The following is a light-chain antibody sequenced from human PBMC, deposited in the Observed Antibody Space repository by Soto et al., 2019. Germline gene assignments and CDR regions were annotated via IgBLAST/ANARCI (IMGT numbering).Light chain of an antibody. CDR2: SAS. CDR3: LQDYSYPRT. Sequence: AIQMTQSPSSLSASVGDRVTITCRASQGIRDELGWYQQKPGTAPILLIYSASSLQSGVPSRFSGSGSGTDFTLTISSLQPEDFATYYCLQDYSYPRTFGQGTKVEIK. V-gene: IGKV1-6*01. J-gene: IGKJ1*01. CDR1: QGIRDE.